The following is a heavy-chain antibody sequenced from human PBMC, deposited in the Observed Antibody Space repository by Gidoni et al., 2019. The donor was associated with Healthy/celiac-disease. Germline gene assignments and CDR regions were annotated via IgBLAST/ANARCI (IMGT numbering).Heavy chain of an antibody. D-gene: IGHD5-12*01. Sequence: QVQLVQSGAEVKKPGASVKVSCKASGYTITSYDINWVRQATGQGLEWMGWMNPNSGNKGYAQKFQGRVTMTRNTSISTAYMELSSLISEDTAVYYCANSGYDGYYYYYGMDVWGQGTTVTVSS. CDR3: ANSGYDGYYYYYGMDV. V-gene: IGHV1-8*01. J-gene: IGHJ6*02. CDR2: MNPNSGNK. CDR1: GYTITSYD.